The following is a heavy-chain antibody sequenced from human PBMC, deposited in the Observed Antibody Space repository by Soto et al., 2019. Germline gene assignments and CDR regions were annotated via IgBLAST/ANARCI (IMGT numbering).Heavy chain of an antibody. J-gene: IGHJ4*02. CDR3: ARMGQYYDILTGYWSGYYFVY. CDR2: IDWDDDK. D-gene: IGHD3-9*01. Sequence: SGPTLVNPTQTLTLTCTFSGFSLSTSGMCVSWIRQPPGKALEWLARIDWDDDKYYSTSLKTRLTISKDTSKNQVVLTMTNMDPVDTATYYCARMGQYYDILTGYWSGYYFVYWGQGTLVTVSS. CDR1: GFSLSTSGMC. V-gene: IGHV2-70*11.